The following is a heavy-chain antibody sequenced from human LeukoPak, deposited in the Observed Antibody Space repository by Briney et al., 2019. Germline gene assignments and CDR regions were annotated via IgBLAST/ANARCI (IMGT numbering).Heavy chain of an antibody. J-gene: IGHJ4*02. CDR1: GGSISSYY. D-gene: IGHD5-12*01. CDR3: ARDVANLDY. Sequence: SETLSLTCTVSGGSISSYYWTWIRQPPGKGLEWIGYIYYSGSTNYNPSLKSRVTISVDTSKNQFSLKLSSVTAADTAVYYCARDVANLDYWGQGTLVTVSS. CDR2: IYYSGST. V-gene: IGHV4-59*12.